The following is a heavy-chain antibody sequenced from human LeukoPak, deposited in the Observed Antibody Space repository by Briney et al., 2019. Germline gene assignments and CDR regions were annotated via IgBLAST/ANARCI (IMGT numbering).Heavy chain of an antibody. CDR2: IYYRGST. D-gene: IGHD3-3*01. J-gene: IGHJ6*03. CDR3: ARERAGVVREGYYYYYMDV. Sequence: SETLSLTCAVSGGPLTSYYWSWIQQPPGKGLEWIGFIYYRGSTNYNPSLESRVTISVDTSKNRFSLKLSSVTAADTAVYYCARERAGVVREGYYYYYMDVWGKGTTVTVSS. V-gene: IGHV4-59*01. CDR1: GGPLTSYY.